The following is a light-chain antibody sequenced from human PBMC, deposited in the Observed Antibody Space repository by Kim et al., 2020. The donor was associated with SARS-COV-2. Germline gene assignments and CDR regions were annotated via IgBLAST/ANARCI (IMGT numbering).Light chain of an antibody. CDR3: QQSDS. CDR1: HSNW. Sequence: QSPSTLSASVGDRVTITCRASHSNWLAWDQQKPGKAPKLLIYQASNLENGVPSRVSGTGSGTELTLTISSLQPDDLATYYCQQSDSFGQGTKLEI. J-gene: IGKJ2*01. CDR2: QAS. V-gene: IGKV1-5*03.